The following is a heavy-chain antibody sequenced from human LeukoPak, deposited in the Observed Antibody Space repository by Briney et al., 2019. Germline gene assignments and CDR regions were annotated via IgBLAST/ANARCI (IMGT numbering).Heavy chain of an antibody. CDR2: ISWNSGSI. CDR3: AKAYYYDSSGYSLPLLDY. CDR1: GFTFDDYA. J-gene: IGHJ4*02. V-gene: IGHV3-9*01. D-gene: IGHD3-22*01. Sequence: GGSLRLSCAASGFTFDDYAMHWVRQAPGKGLEWVSSISWNSGSIGYADSVKGRFTISRDNAKNSLYLQMNSLRAEDTALYYCAKAYYYDSSGYSLPLLDYWGQGTLVTVSS.